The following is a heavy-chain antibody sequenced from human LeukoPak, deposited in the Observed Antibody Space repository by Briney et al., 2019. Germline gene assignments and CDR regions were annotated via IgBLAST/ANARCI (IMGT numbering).Heavy chain of an antibody. CDR1: GGTFSSYA. D-gene: IGHD2-15*01. CDR2: IIPIFGIA. CDR3: ARVRGGGPDAFDI. Sequence: SVKVSCKASGGTFSSYAISWVRQAPGQGLEWMGRIIPIFGIANYAQKFQGRVTITADKSTSTAYMELSSLRSKDTAVYYCARVRGGGPDAFDIWGQGTMVTVSS. V-gene: IGHV1-69*04. J-gene: IGHJ3*02.